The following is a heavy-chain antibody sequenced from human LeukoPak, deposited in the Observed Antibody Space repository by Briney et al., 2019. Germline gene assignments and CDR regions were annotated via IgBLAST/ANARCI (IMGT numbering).Heavy chain of an antibody. V-gene: IGHV3-15*01. CDR3: TLELGYYYYMDV. D-gene: IGHD1-7*01. Sequence: PGGSLRLSCAASGFTFSNAWMSWVRQAPGKGLEWVGRIKSKTDGGTTDYAAPVKGRFTISRDDSKNTLYLQMNSLKTEDTAVYYCTLELGYYYYMDVWGKGTTVTVSS. CDR2: IKSKTDGGTT. CDR1: GFTFSNAW. J-gene: IGHJ6*03.